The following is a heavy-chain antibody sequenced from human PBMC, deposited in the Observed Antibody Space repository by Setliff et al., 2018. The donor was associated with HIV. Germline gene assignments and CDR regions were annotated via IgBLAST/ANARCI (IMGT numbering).Heavy chain of an antibody. CDR3: ARHSPSDY. V-gene: IGHV4-59*08. CDR1: GDSISTDY. J-gene: IGHJ4*02. Sequence: SETLSLTCTVSGDSISTDYWTWIRQPPGKGLEWIGDIYNSASTSYNPSLKSRVTISVDTSKNQFSLKLSSVTAADTAVYYCARHSPSDYWGQGTLVTVSS. CDR2: IYNSAST.